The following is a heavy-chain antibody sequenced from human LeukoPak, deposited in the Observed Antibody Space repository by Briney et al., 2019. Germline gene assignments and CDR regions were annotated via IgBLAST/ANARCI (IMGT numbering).Heavy chain of an antibody. Sequence: HPGGSLRLSCVVSGFTLTDHWMSWVRLAPGRGLEWVAYIKKEYGSEKYYMDSVQGRFTISRDNAKNSVYLQMNSLRAEDTAVYYCARGHYGLDVWGQGTTVTVSS. CDR3: ARGHYGLDV. J-gene: IGHJ6*02. CDR1: GFTLTDHW. V-gene: IGHV3-7*01. CDR2: IKKEYGSEK.